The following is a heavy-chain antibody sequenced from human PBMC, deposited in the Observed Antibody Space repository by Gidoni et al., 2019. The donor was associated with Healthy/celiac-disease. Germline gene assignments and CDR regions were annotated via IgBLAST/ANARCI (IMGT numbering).Heavy chain of an antibody. V-gene: IGHV3-21*01. CDR2: ISRSSSYI. Sequence: EVQLVESGGGLVKPGGSLRLPRAASSITLSSYRMNWVRQAPGKGLVWVSFISRSSSYIYYADSVKGRFTISRDNAKNSLYLQMNSLRAEDTAVYYCAREGIVGATRYYFDYWGQGTLVTVSS. CDR1: SITLSSYR. CDR3: AREGIVGATRYYFDY. D-gene: IGHD1-26*01. J-gene: IGHJ4*02.